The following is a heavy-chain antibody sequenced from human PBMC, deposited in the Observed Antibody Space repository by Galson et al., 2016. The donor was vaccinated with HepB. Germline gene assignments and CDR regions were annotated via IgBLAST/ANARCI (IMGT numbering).Heavy chain of an antibody. J-gene: IGHJ5*02. CDR3: TDGGGIAAAARGLNH. Sequence: SLRLSGAASGFTFSDHAMSWFRQAPGKGLEWVGFFSSNAYGGTTEFAASVKDRFNISRDDSKSSAYLQMNSLKIEDTAVYYCTDGGGIAAAARGLNHWGQGTLVTVSS. CDR1: GFTFSDHA. CDR2: FSSNAYGGTT. D-gene: IGHD6-13*01. V-gene: IGHV3-49*03.